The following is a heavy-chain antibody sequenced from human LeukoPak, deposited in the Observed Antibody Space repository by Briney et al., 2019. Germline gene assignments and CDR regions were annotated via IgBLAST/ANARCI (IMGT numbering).Heavy chain of an antibody. Sequence: GASVNVSCKASAYTFTGYYMHWVRQAPGQGLEWMGWINPNSGGTNYAQKFQGRVTMTRDTSISTAYMELSRMRSDDTAVYYCARAMITFGVVIGDLDYWGQGTLVTVSS. D-gene: IGHD3-16*02. V-gene: IGHV1-2*02. CDR3: ARAMITFGVVIGDLDY. CDR2: INPNSGGT. CDR1: AYTFTGYY. J-gene: IGHJ4*02.